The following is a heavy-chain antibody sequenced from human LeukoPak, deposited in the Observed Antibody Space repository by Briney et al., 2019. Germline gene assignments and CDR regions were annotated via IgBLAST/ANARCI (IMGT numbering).Heavy chain of an antibody. CDR1: GYTYTGYY. Sequence: ASVKVSCKASGYTYTGYYMHWVRQAPGQGLEWMGWINPNSGGTNYAQKFQGRVTMTRDTSISTAYMELSRLRSDDTAVYYCARDLKLGIAVFDYWGQGTLVTVSS. CDR3: ARDLKLGIAVFDY. J-gene: IGHJ4*02. V-gene: IGHV1-2*02. CDR2: INPNSGGT. D-gene: IGHD7-27*01.